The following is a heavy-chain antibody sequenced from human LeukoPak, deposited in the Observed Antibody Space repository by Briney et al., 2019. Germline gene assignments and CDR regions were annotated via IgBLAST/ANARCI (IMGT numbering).Heavy chain of an antibody. V-gene: IGHV4-59*01. Sequence: SETLSLTCTVYRDSISDFYWSWIRQPPGEGLEWIGYIYYSGSTNYNPSLKSRVTVSLDTSKNQFSLNLNSWTLANPAVYSVARELKAGNTAYYFDYSSQGSLVTVYS. CDR2: IYYSGST. J-gene: IGHJ4*02. CDR1: RDSISDFY. D-gene: IGHD6-19*01. CDR3: ARELKAGNTAYYFDY.